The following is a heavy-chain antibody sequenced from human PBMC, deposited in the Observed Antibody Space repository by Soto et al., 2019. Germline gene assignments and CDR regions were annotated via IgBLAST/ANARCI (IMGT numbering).Heavy chain of an antibody. CDR2: ISYDGSNK. CDR1: GFTFSSYV. Sequence: QVQLVESGGGVVQPGRSLRLSCAASGFTFSSYVMHWVRQAPGKGLEWVAVISYDGSNKYYADSVKGRFTIYRDNPKNTLYLQMNSLRAEDTAVYYCAKDSSSWYLDYWGQGALVTVSS. D-gene: IGHD6-13*01. J-gene: IGHJ4*02. V-gene: IGHV3-30*18. CDR3: AKDSSSWYLDY.